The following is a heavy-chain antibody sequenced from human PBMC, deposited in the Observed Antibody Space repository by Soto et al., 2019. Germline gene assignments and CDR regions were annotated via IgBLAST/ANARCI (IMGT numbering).Heavy chain of an antibody. V-gene: IGHV3-30-3*02. D-gene: IGHD2-21*02. CDR3: AKFCGGDRYNY. CDR1: GFDFSNHA. Sequence: QVQLVESGGGVGQPGRSLRLSCAASGFDFSNHAMHWVRQPPGKAPEWLATISFDGGDEFYADSVKGRFTISRDNSKSTLSLHMNSLRAEDTAVYYCAKFCGGDRYNYWGQGTLVIVSS. J-gene: IGHJ4*02. CDR2: ISFDGGDE.